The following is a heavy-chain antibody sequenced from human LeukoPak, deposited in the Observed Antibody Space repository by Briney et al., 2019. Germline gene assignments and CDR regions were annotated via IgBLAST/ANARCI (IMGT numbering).Heavy chain of an antibody. J-gene: IGHJ4*02. CDR2: ISSSGSTI. CDR3: ARDSSKGYSYGDTDY. Sequence: GGSLRLSCAASGFTFSSYEMNWVRQAPGKGLEWVSYISSSGSTIYYADSVKGRFTISRDNAKNSLYLQMNSLRAEDTAVYYCARDSSKGYSYGDTDYWGQGTLVTVSS. CDR1: GFTFSSYE. V-gene: IGHV3-48*03. D-gene: IGHD5-18*01.